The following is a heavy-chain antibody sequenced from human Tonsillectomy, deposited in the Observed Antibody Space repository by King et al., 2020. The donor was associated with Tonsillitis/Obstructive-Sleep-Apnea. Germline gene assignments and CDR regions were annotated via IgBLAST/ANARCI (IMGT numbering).Heavy chain of an antibody. CDR3: ARRGDDYSNYHLDY. CDR1: GYSFTSYW. Sequence: QLVQSRAEVKKPGGSLKISCKGSGYSFTSYWIGWVRQMPGKGVEWVGLIYPGDSDTRYSPSFQRQVTISADKSISTAYLQWSSLKASDTAMYYCARRGDDYSNYHLDYWGQGTLVTVSS. J-gene: IGHJ4*02. V-gene: IGHV5-51*01. D-gene: IGHD4-11*01. CDR2: IYPGDSDT.